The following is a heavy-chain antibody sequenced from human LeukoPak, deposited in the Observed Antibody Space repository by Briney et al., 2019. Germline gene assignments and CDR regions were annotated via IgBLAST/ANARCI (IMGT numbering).Heavy chain of an antibody. CDR1: GFSNSA. CDR2: ISNTGVAT. CDR3: VKSAGKDGYRDVLDI. Sequence: GGSLRLSCAASGFSNSALNWVRQAPGQGLEWISTISNTGVATYYADSVKGRFTISRDTFRNTLLLQMNSLRADDTAVYYCVKSAGKDGYRDVLDIWGQGTVVTVSS. J-gene: IGHJ3*02. V-gene: IGHV3-23*05. D-gene: IGHD5-24*01.